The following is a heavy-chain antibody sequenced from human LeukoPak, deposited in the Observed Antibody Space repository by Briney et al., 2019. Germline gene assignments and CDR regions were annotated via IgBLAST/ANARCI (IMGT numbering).Heavy chain of an antibody. D-gene: IGHD3-10*01. V-gene: IGHV1-8*01. CDR1: GYTFTSYD. CDR3: ARARGYLWFGELSSHMDV. CDR2: MNPNSGNT. Sequence: ASVKVSCKASGYTFTSYDINWVRQATGQGLEWMGWMNPNSGNTGYAQKFQGRVTMTRNTSISTAYMELSSLRSEDTAVYYCARARGYLWFGELSSHMDVWGKGTTVTTSS. J-gene: IGHJ6*03.